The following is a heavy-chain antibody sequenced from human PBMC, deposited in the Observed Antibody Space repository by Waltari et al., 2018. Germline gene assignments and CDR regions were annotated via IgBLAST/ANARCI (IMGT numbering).Heavy chain of an antibody. Sequence: QVQLVQSGAEVKKPGSSVKVSCKASGGTFSSYAISWVRQAPGQGLEWMGGIIPIFGTANYAQKFQGRVTITADESTSTAYMELSSPRSEDTAVYYCASAYCSGGSCYGEGFDYWGQGTLVTVSS. V-gene: IGHV1-69*13. CDR1: GGTFSSYA. D-gene: IGHD2-15*01. J-gene: IGHJ4*02. CDR2: IIPIFGTA. CDR3: ASAYCSGGSCYGEGFDY.